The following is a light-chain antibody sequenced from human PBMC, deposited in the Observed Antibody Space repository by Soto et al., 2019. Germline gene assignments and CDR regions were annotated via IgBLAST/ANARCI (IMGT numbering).Light chain of an antibody. Sequence: QSALTQPASVSGSPGQSITISCAGTSSDVGGDDLVSWYQQHPGKAPKLMIYEAFKRPSGVSNRFSGSKSGNTASLTISGLQAADAADYYCCSYEGTKTLFGGGTKLTVL. CDR2: EAF. CDR1: SSDVGGDDL. J-gene: IGLJ2*01. V-gene: IGLV2-23*01. CDR3: CSYEGTKTL.